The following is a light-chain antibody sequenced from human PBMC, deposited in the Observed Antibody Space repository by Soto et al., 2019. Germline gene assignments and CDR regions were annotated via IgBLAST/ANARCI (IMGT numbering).Light chain of an antibody. J-gene: IGKJ1*01. CDR1: QSISIW. CDR3: QQYNSDST. V-gene: IGKV1-5*03. Sequence: QMTQSPSTLSASVGDRVTITCRASQSISIWLAWYQQKPGKAPKLLIYKASSLESEVPSRFSGSGSGTEFTLTINSLQPDDSATYYCQQYNSDSTFGQGTKVEIK. CDR2: KAS.